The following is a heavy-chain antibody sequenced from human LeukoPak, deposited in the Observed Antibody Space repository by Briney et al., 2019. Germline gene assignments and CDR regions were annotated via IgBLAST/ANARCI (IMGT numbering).Heavy chain of an antibody. D-gene: IGHD3-22*01. Sequence: GGSRRLSCAASGFTFSTYWMHWVRQAPGKGLVWVSRINSDGSSTNYADSVKGRFTISRDNAKNTLYLQMNSLRAEDTAVYYCVRDMGYYDKVWGQGTLVTVSS. CDR1: GFTFSTYW. CDR2: INSDGSST. J-gene: IGHJ4*02. V-gene: IGHV3-74*01. CDR3: VRDMGYYDKV.